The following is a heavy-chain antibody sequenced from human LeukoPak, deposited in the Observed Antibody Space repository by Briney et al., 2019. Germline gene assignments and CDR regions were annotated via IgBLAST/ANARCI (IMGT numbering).Heavy chain of an antibody. CDR3: ARDPTTMIDVSYYFDF. J-gene: IGHJ4*02. CDR1: GTSFIGFH. V-gene: IGHV4-34*01. CDR2: INHRGLT. Sequence: SETLSLTCAVYGTSFIGFHWNWIRQSPTKGLERIGEINHRGLTNYNPSLKSRVTISIDMSKNQFSLKLRSVTAADTGVYYCARDPTTMIDVSYYFDFWGQGTQVTVSS. D-gene: IGHD3-22*01.